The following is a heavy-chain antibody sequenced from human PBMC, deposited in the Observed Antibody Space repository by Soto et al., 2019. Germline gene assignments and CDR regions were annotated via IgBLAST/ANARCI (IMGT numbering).Heavy chain of an antibody. D-gene: IGHD6-13*01. Sequence: EVQLVESGGGLIQPGGSLRLSCAASGFTVSSNYMSWVRQAPGKGLEWVSVIYSGGSTYYADSVKGRFTISRDNSKNTLYLQMNSLRAEDTAVYYCAREEKSSSWTLDAFDIWGQGTMVTVSS. CDR3: AREEKSSSWTLDAFDI. V-gene: IGHV3-53*01. CDR2: IYSGGST. CDR1: GFTVSSNY. J-gene: IGHJ3*02.